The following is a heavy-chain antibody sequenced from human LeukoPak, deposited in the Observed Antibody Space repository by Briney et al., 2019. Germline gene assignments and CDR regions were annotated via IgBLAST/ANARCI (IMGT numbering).Heavy chain of an antibody. V-gene: IGHV3-23*01. J-gene: IGHJ4*02. Sequence: GGSLRLSCAASEFTFSSYAMSWVRQAPAKGLEWLSGIGVSGATTYYADSVKGRFTISRDNSKNTLYLQMNSLRGEDTAVYYCAKDAQRFSSSWYYFDSWGQGTLVTVSS. CDR2: IGVSGATT. CDR3: AKDAQRFSSSWYYFDS. D-gene: IGHD6-13*01. CDR1: EFTFSSYA.